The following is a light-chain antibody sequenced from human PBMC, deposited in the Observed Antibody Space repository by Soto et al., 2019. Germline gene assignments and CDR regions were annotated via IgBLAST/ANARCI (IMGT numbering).Light chain of an antibody. J-gene: IGKJ1*01. Sequence: DIVLTQSPGTLSLSPGERATLSCRASQSVSSNYLAWYQQKPGQAPRLLIDGASSRATGIPDRFSGSGSGTDFTLTISRLEPEDSAVYYCQQYGRSPWTFGQGTKVEIK. V-gene: IGKV3-20*01. CDR2: GAS. CDR3: QQYGRSPWT. CDR1: QSVSSNY.